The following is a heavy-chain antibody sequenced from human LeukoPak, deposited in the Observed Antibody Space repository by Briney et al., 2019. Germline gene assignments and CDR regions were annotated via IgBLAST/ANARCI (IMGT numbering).Heavy chain of an antibody. Sequence: PGRSLRLSCAASGFTFDDYAMHWVRQAPGKGLEWVSGISWNSGSIGYADSVKGRFTISRDNAKNSLYLQMNSLRAEDTALYYCAKAVKGYCSGGSCYSLDYWSQGTLVTVSS. J-gene: IGHJ4*02. D-gene: IGHD2-15*01. V-gene: IGHV3-9*01. CDR1: GFTFDDYA. CDR2: ISWNSGSI. CDR3: AKAVKGYCSGGSCYSLDY.